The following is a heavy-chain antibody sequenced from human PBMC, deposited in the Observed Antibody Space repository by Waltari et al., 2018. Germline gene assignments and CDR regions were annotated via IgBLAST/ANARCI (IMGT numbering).Heavy chain of an antibody. Sequence: QVQLVQSGAEVKKPGSSVKVSCKASGGTFSSYTISWVRQAPGPGLEWMGRIIPILGIANDAQKVQGRVTITAEKSTSTGYMERSSLRSEDTAVYYCARDVQWELLSWFDPWGQGTLVTVSS. CDR2: IIPILGIA. V-gene: IGHV1-69*08. D-gene: IGHD1-26*01. CDR3: ARDVQWELLSWFDP. CDR1: GGTFSSYT. J-gene: IGHJ5*02.